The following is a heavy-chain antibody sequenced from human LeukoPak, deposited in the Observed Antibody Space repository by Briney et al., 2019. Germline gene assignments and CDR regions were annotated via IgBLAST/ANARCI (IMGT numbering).Heavy chain of an antibody. V-gene: IGHV1-69*06. Sequence: SVKVSCKASGGTFSSYAISWVRQAPGQGLEWMGGIIPIFGTANYAQKFQGRVTMTEDTSTDTAYMELSSLRSEDTAVYYCATYDYYDSSGYYYGYWGQGTLVTVSS. CDR2: IIPIFGTA. D-gene: IGHD3-22*01. CDR1: GGTFSSYA. CDR3: ATYDYYDSSGYYYGY. J-gene: IGHJ4*02.